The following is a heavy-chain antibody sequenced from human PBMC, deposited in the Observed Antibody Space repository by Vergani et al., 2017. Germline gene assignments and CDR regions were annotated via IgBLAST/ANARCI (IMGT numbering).Heavy chain of an antibody. CDR2: IWYDGSNK. D-gene: IGHD1-1*01. V-gene: IGHV3-33*08. CDR3: ARWGNEKRLDS. Sequence: VQLVESGGGIVKPGGSLRLSCVASGFSFRNAWMNWVRRTPGKGLEWVAVIWYDGSNKYYGDSVKGRFTISRDNSKNTLYLQMNSLRVEDTAVYYCARWGNEKRLDSWGQGTLVTVSS. J-gene: IGHJ5*01. CDR1: GFSFRNAW.